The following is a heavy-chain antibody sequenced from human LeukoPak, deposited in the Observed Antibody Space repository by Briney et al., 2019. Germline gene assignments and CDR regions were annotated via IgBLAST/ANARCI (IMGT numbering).Heavy chain of an antibody. CDR3: DRYAERASLQAFDF. J-gene: IGHJ4*02. V-gene: IGHV3-49*04. CDR1: GFKFGSYA. Sequence: PGGSLRLSCTGSGFKFGSYAMSWVRQAPGKGLEWLGFIRSRPYGGKADHAASVKGRFTVSRDDSQSIAYLQMNSLQTEDTAVYYCDRYAERASLQAFDFWGQGILVTVSS. D-gene: IGHD5-24*01. CDR2: IRSRPYGGKA.